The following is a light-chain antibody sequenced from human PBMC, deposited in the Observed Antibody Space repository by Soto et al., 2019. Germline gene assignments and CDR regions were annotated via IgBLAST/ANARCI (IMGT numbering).Light chain of an antibody. Sequence: QSALTQPASVSGSPGQSITISCTGTSNDVGSYNRVSWYQQPPGTAPKLLIYEVSNRPSGVPDHFSGSKSGNTASLTISGLQAEDEANYYCSSDTSTSSLVFGGGTKLTVL. CDR3: SSDTSTSSLV. J-gene: IGLJ2*01. V-gene: IGLV2-18*02. CDR2: EVS. CDR1: SNDVGSYNR.